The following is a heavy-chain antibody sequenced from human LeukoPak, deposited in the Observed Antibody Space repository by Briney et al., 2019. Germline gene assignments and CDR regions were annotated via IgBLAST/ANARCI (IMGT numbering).Heavy chain of an antibody. CDR3: ARDHNNSSSYYYYYYYMDV. J-gene: IGHJ6*03. D-gene: IGHD6-6*01. CDR2: IYYSGST. CDR1: GGSISSGDYY. V-gene: IGHV4-30-4*08. Sequence: SETLSLTCTVSGGSISSGDYYWSWIRQPPGKGLEWIGYIYYSGSTCYNPSLKSRVTISVDTSKNQFSLKLSSVTAADTAVYYCARDHNNSSSYYYYYYYMDVWGKGTTVTVSS.